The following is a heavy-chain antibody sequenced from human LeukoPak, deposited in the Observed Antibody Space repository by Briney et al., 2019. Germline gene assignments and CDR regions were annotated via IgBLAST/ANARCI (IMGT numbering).Heavy chain of an antibody. CDR1: GYTFTSNY. CDR3: ARAGIPGYCTNVTCSNWLDP. CDR2: ISPSGGST. Sequence: ASVKVSCKAFGYTFTSNYMHWVRQAPGQGPEWMGVISPSGGSTTYAQKFQGRVTLTRDMSTSTDYLELSSLRSEDTAVYYCARAGIPGYCTNVTCSNWLDPWGQGTLVTVSS. J-gene: IGHJ5*02. V-gene: IGHV1-46*01. D-gene: IGHD2-8*01.